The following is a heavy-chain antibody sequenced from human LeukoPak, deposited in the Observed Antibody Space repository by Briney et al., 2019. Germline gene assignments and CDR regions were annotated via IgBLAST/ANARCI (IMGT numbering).Heavy chain of an antibody. CDR2: IYTSGST. Sequence: SETLSLTCTVSGGSISSYYWSWVRQPAGKGLEWIGRIYTSGSTNYNPSLKSRVTMSVDTSKNQFSLKLSSVTAADTAVYYCARGLLWFGELYRFGFDPWGQGTLVTVSS. D-gene: IGHD3-10*01. CDR1: GGSISSYY. CDR3: ARGLLWFGELYRFGFDP. J-gene: IGHJ5*02. V-gene: IGHV4-4*07.